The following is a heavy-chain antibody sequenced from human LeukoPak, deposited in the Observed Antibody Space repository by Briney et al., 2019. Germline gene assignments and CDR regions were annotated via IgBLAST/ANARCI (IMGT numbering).Heavy chain of an antibody. Sequence: TGGSLRLSCAASGFTFSNYAMSWVRQAPGKGLEWVANIKQDGSEKYYVDSVKGRFTISRDNAKNSLYLQMNSLRAEDTAVYYCAREGSSGWYSYYYYYMDVWGKGTTVTVSS. CDR1: GFTFSNYA. D-gene: IGHD6-19*01. CDR2: IKQDGSEK. V-gene: IGHV3-7*01. CDR3: AREGSSGWYSYYYYYMDV. J-gene: IGHJ6*03.